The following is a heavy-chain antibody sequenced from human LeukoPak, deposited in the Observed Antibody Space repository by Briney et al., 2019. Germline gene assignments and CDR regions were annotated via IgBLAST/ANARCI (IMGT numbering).Heavy chain of an antibody. D-gene: IGHD3-3*01. CDR3: ARNYDFWSGYSGIDY. J-gene: IGHJ4*02. V-gene: IGHV3-21*01. CDR2: ISSSSSYI. CDR1: GFTFSSYS. Sequence: PGGSLRLSCAASGFTFSSYSMNSVRQAPGKGLEWVSSISSSSSYIYYADSVKGRFTISRDNAKNSLYLQMNSLRAEDTAVYYCARNYDFWSGYSGIDYWGQGTLVTVSS.